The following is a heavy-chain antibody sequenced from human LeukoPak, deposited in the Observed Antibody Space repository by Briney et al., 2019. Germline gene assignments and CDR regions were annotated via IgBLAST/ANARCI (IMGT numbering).Heavy chain of an antibody. V-gene: IGHV3-9*01. Sequence: PGGSLKLSCAASGFTFDDYAMHWVRQAPGKGLEWVSGISWDSLSIGYADSVKGRFTISRDNAKNSLYLQMNSLRTEETALYYCAKDISYSSGFTVDYWGQGTLVTVSS. CDR3: AKDISYSSGFTVDY. CDR2: ISWDSLSI. CDR1: GFTFDDYA. D-gene: IGHD6-19*01. J-gene: IGHJ4*02.